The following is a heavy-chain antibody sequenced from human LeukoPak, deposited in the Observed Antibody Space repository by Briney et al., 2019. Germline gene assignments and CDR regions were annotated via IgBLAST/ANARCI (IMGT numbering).Heavy chain of an antibody. J-gene: IGHJ3*02. CDR2: IVVGSGNT. V-gene: IGHV1-58*02. Sequence: ASVKVSCKASGFTFTSSAMQWVRQARGQRLEWIGWIVVGSGNTNYALKSQERVTITRDMSTSTAYMELSSLRSEDTAVYYCAAGRLGSWAFDIWGQGTMVTVSS. CDR1: GFTFTSSA. D-gene: IGHD3-16*01. CDR3: AAGRLGSWAFDI.